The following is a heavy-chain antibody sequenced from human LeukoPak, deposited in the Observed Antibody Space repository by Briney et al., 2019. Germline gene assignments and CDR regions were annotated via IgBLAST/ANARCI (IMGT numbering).Heavy chain of an antibody. CDR2: INSDGSSL. CDR1: GFIFTNYF. Sequence: QPGGSLRLSCAASGFIFTNYFMSWVRQAPGKGLVWVSRINSDGSSLTYADSVKGRFTVSRDNAKNTLYLQMNSLRAEDTAVYYCTRDLRMDYYYVDYYYYGMDVWGQGTTVTVSS. V-gene: IGHV3-74*03. D-gene: IGHD3-10*02. CDR3: TRDLRMDYYYVDYYYYGMDV. J-gene: IGHJ6*02.